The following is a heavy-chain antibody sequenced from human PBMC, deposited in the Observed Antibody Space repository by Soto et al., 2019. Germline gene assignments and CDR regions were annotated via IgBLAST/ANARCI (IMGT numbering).Heavy chain of an antibody. CDR2: INHSGST. J-gene: IGHJ6*03. CDR3: ARGYSYYYYYMDV. V-gene: IGHV4-34*01. CDR1: GGSFSGYY. Sequence: SETLSLTCAVYGGSFSGYYWSWIRQPPGKGLEWIGEINHSGSTNYNPSLKSRVTISVDTSKNQFSLKLSSVTAADTAVYYCARGYSYYYYYMDVWGKGTTVTVSS. D-gene: IGHD1-26*01.